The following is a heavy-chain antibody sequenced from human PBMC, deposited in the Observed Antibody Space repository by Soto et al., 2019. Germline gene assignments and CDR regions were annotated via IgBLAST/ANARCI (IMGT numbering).Heavy chain of an antibody. D-gene: IGHD3-16*01. CDR3: AKDTNWDLGGAFDI. V-gene: IGHV3-9*01. J-gene: IGHJ3*02. CDR1: GFTFDDYA. CDR2: ISWNSGSI. Sequence: EVQLVESGGGLVQPGRSLRLSCAASGFTFDDYAMHWVRQAPGKGLEWVSGISWNSGSIGYADSVKGRFTISRDNAKNSLYLQMNRLRAEDTALYYCAKDTNWDLGGAFDIWGQGTMVTVSS.